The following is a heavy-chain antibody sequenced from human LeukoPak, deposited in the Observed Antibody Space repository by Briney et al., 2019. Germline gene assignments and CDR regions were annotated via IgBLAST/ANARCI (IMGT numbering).Heavy chain of an antibody. Sequence: SETLSLTCTISGDSISSSSHYWGWIRQPPGKGLEWIGDIYYRGSTYYSPSLKSRVSISIDTSNNQFSLTLNSVTAADTALYFCARRRYYDSTGYLDWGQGTLVTVSS. V-gene: IGHV4-39*01. J-gene: IGHJ1*01. CDR3: ARRRYYDSTGYLD. CDR2: IYYRGST. D-gene: IGHD3-22*01. CDR1: GDSISSSSHY.